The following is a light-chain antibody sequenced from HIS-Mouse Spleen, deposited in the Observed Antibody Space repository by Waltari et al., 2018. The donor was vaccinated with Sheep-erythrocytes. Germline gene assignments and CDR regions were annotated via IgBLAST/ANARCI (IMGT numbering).Light chain of an antibody. Sequence: QSALTQPRSVSGAPGRSVTISCIGTSSDVGGYHYVSWYPQHPGKAPKLMIYDVSKRPSGVPYRFSGSKSGNTASLTISGLQAEDEADYYCCSYAGSYNHVFATGTKATVL. CDR3: CSYAGSYNHV. CDR2: DVS. V-gene: IGLV2-11*01. CDR1: SSDVGGYHY. J-gene: IGLJ1*01.